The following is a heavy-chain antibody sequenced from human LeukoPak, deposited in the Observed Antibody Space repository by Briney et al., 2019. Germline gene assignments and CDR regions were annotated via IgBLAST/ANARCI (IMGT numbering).Heavy chain of an antibody. D-gene: IGHD1-26*01. CDR2: INHSGST. CDR1: GGSFSGYY. CDR3: ARGGWELPEGSLDY. J-gene: IGHJ4*02. V-gene: IGHV4-34*01. Sequence: SETLSLTCAVYGGSFSGYYWSWIRQPPGKGLEWIGEINHSGSTNYNPSLKSRVTISVDASKNQFSLKLSSVTAADTAVYYCARGGWELPEGSLDYWGQGTLVTVSS.